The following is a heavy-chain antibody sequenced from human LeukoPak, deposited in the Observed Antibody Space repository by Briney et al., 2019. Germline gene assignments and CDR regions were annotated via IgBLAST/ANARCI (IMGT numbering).Heavy chain of an antibody. J-gene: IGHJ4*02. V-gene: IGHV5-51*01. CDR3: ARLKNGPIDY. CDR2: IYPADSDT. CDR1: GYSFTNQW. D-gene: IGHD2-8*01. Sequence: GESLKISCKGSGYSFTNQWIGWVRQMPGKGLEWMGIIYPADSDTRYRPSFQGQVTISVDKSITTAYLQWSSLKASDTAMYYCARLKNGPIDYWGQGTLVTVSS.